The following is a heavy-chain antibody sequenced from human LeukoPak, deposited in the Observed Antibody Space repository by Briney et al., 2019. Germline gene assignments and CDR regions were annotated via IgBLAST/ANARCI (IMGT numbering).Heavy chain of an antibody. D-gene: IGHD3-3*01. CDR3: ARIPWSGGYWVDY. Sequence: SENLSLTCTVSGYSISRGYYWGWIRQPPGKRLEWIGSMFHRGSPYYNPSLQSRVTMSADTSKNQVSLKLRSVTAADTAIYYRARIPWSGGYWVDYWGQGARVTVSS. CDR1: GYSISRGYY. V-gene: IGHV4-38-2*02. J-gene: IGHJ4*02. CDR2: MFHRGSP.